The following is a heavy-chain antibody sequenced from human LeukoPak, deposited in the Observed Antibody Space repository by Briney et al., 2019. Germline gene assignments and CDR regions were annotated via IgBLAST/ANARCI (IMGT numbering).Heavy chain of an antibody. CDR1: GFTLSSFA. CDR2: IGGSGSTT. J-gene: IGHJ4*02. V-gene: IGHV3-23*01. Sequence: QPGGSLRLSCAASGFTLSSFAMSWVRQPPGKGLEWVSGIGGSGSTTYYADSVKGRFTISRDNSKNTLYLQLNSLRAEDTAVYYCAKDLGSPRGDYWGQGTLVTVSS. D-gene: IGHD3-16*01. CDR3: AKDLGSPRGDY.